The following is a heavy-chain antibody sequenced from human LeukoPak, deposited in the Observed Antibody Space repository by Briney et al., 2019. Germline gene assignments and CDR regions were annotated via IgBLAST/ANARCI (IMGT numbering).Heavy chain of an antibody. D-gene: IGHD2-2*01. V-gene: IGHV3-48*01. CDR2: ISSSSSTI. Sequence: PGGSLRLSCAASGFTLSSYSMNWVRQAPGKGLEWVSYISSSSSTIYYADSVKGRFTISRDNAKNSLYLQMNSLRAEDTAVYYCARDRSCSSTSCHPYDYYYYMDVWGKGTTVTVSS. CDR1: GFTLSSYS. J-gene: IGHJ6*03. CDR3: ARDRSCSSTSCHPYDYYYYMDV.